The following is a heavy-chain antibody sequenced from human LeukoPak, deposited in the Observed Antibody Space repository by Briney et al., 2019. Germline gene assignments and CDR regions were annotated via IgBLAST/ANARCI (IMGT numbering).Heavy chain of an antibody. J-gene: IGHJ3*02. Sequence: PGGSLRLSCAASGFIVSGNYMTWVRQAPGKGLEWVSVIYSDGKTYYADSVKGRFTISRDNSENTLYLQMNSLRAEDTAVYYCAREWELQDGFDIWGQGTMVTVSS. V-gene: IGHV3-53*01. CDR2: IYSDGKT. CDR3: AREWELQDGFDI. D-gene: IGHD1-26*01. CDR1: GFIVSGNY.